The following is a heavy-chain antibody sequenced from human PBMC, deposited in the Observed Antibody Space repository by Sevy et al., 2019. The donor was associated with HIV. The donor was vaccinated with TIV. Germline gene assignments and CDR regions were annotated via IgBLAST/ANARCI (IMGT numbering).Heavy chain of an antibody. J-gene: IGHJ6*02. CDR1: GFTFSRYW. V-gene: IGHV3-74*01. Sequence: GGSLRLSCAASGFTFSRYWMHWVRHAPGKGLVWVSRINTHGTNTIYADYVKGRFTISRDKAKNTVSLQMNSLRADDTGVYYWAREGVDFWSGPVDFDYGMDVWGQGTTVTVSS. D-gene: IGHD3-3*01. CDR2: INTHGTNT. CDR3: AREGVDFWSGPVDFDYGMDV.